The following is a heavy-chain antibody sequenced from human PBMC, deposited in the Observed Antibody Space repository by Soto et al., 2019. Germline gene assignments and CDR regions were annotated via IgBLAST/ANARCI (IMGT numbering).Heavy chain of an antibody. CDR3: ATDRSVVVVAAALGY. CDR2: ISYDGSNK. J-gene: IGHJ4*02. CDR1: GFTFSSYG. D-gene: IGHD2-15*01. V-gene: IGHV3-30*03. Sequence: QVQLVESGGGVVQPGRSLRLSCAASGFTFSSYGMHWVRQAPGKGLEWVAVISYDGSNKYYADSVKGRFTISRDNSKNTLNLPMNSLRAEDTAVYYCATDRSVVVVAAALGYWGQGTLVTVSS.